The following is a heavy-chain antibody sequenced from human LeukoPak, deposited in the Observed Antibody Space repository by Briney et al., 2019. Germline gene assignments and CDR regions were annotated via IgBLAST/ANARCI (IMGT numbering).Heavy chain of an antibody. Sequence: PGGSLRLSCAASGFTFSYYGMHWVRQAPGKGLEWVAVIWSNGNDEYYADSVKGRFAISRDNSKNTVYLQMNSLRAEDTAVYYCAKDFYDFWSGYLPHDAFDIWGQGTMVTVSS. CDR1: GFTFSYYG. J-gene: IGHJ3*02. D-gene: IGHD3-3*01. V-gene: IGHV3-33*06. CDR2: IWSNGNDE. CDR3: AKDFYDFWSGYLPHDAFDI.